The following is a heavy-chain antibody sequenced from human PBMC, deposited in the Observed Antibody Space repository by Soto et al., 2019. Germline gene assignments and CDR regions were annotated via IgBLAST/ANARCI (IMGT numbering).Heavy chain of an antibody. V-gene: IGHV6-1*01. CDR2: TYYRSKWYN. CDR1: GDRVSSNSAA. J-gene: IGHJ6*02. CDR3: ARDRAGIAVAGDFYYYYYGMDV. Sequence: PSQPLSITCDLSGDRVSSNSAAWNSIRQTPSRFLEWLVMTYYRSKWYNDYAVSVKSRITINPDTSKNQFSLQLNSVTPEDTAVYYCARDRAGIAVAGDFYYYYYGMDVWGQGPTVTVSS. D-gene: IGHD6-19*01.